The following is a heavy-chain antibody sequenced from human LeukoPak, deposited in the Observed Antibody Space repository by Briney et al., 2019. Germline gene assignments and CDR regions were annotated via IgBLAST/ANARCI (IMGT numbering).Heavy chain of an antibody. V-gene: IGHV1-2*02. D-gene: IGHD2-2*01. Sequence: ASVKVSCKASGYTFTDYYMHWVRQAPGQGLEWMGWINPNSGGTNYAQKFQGRVTMTRDTSISTVYMEMSRLRSDDTAVYYCARDGIVLLPPAIWSIESGYESDSYYYMDVWGKGTTVTVSS. CDR3: ARDGIVLLPPAIWSIESGYESDSYYYMDV. CDR2: INPNSGGT. CDR1: GYTFTDYY. J-gene: IGHJ6*03.